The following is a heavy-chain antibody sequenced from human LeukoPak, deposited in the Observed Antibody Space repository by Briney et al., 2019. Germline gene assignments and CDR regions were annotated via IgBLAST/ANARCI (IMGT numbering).Heavy chain of an antibody. CDR2: IHPCRGDT. J-gene: IGHJ4*02. CDR1: GYTFTYHY. D-gene: IGHD7-27*01. V-gene: IGHV1-2*02. Sequence: GASVTVSCKPLGYTFTYHYFHWLRQAPGQGLEWMGWIHPCRGDTNYAQKFQGRVSLTRDTSSSTAYMELSGLTSDDTAVYFCARDHNWGPDYWGQGTLVSVSS. CDR3: ARDHNWGPDY.